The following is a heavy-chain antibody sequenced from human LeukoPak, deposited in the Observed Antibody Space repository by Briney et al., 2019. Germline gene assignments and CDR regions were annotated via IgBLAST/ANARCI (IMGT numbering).Heavy chain of an antibody. J-gene: IGHJ4*02. Sequence: GRSLRLSCAASGFAFSSYGMNWVRQAPGKGLEWVTVVSADGRTQLYSDSVKGRFTISRDNSLNTLHLQMNSLRTEDTAVYYCAREFGHNRWYFDYWGQGALVTVSS. D-gene: IGHD5-24*01. V-gene: IGHV3-30*03. CDR1: GFAFSSYG. CDR3: AREFGHNRWYFDY. CDR2: VSADGRTQ.